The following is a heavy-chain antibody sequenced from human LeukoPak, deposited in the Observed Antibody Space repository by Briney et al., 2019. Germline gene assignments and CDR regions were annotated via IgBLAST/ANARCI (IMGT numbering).Heavy chain of an antibody. Sequence: ASVKVSCKASGYTFTSYGISWVRQAPGQGLEWMGWISAYNGNTNYAQKLQGRVTMTTDTSTSTAYMELRSLRSDDTAVYYCARDLRLGYCTNGVCYTWDYWGQGTLVTASS. CDR3: ARDLRLGYCTNGVCYTWDY. CDR2: ISAYNGNT. V-gene: IGHV1-18*01. J-gene: IGHJ4*02. CDR1: GYTFTSYG. D-gene: IGHD2-8*01.